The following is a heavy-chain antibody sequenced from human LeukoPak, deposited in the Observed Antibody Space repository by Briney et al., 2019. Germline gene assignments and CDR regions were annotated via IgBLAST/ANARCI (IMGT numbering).Heavy chain of an antibody. J-gene: IGHJ5*02. V-gene: IGHV4-38-2*02. Sequence: SETLSLTCGVSGYSISSGYQWAWIRPSPGKGLEWIGSIYHSGSAHYNPSLKSRVTISVETSKNQFSLNMYSVTAADTAVYYCARDPRWLTPDCTSTSCYENYFDPWGQGTLVTVSS. CDR1: GYSISSGYQ. D-gene: IGHD2-2*01. CDR2: IYHSGSA. CDR3: ARDPRWLTPDCTSTSCYENYFDP.